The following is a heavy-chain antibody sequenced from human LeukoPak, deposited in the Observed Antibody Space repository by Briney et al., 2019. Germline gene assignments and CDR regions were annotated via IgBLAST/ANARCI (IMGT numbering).Heavy chain of an antibody. Sequence: SETLSLTCTVSGGSISSYYWSWIRQPPGKGLEWIGYIYYSGSTNYNPSLKSRVTISVDTSKNQFSLKLSSVTAADTAVYYCARGVTFWGHRSRGGYYFGYWGQGTLVTVSS. J-gene: IGHJ4*02. CDR3: ARGVTFWGHRSRGGYYFGY. V-gene: IGHV4-59*01. CDR1: GGSISSYY. CDR2: IYYSGST. D-gene: IGHD3-16*01.